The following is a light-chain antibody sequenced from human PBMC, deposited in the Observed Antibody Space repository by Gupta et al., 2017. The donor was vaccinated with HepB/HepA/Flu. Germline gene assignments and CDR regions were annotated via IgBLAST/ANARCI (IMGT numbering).Light chain of an antibody. CDR3: QTYDNSLSGWV. J-gene: IGLJ3*02. CDR1: NSNIGATYA. CDR2: GDN. V-gene: IGLV1-40*01. Sequence: QSVLTQPPSVSGAPGQRVTISCTGSNSNIGATYAVHWYKQLPGTAPKLVIHGDNSRPSGVPDRFSGSKSGTSASLAIAGLQADDEGDYYCQTYDNSLSGWVFGGGTRLTVL.